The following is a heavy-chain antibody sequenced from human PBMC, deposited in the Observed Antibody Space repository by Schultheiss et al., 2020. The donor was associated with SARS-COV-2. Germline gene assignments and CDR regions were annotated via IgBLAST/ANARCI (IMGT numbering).Heavy chain of an antibody. CDR1: GGSISSYY. CDR2: NYYSGST. V-gene: IGHV4-59*01. Sequence: SETLSLTCTVSGGSISSYYWSWIRQPPGKGLEWIGYNYYSGSTNYNPSLKSRVTISVDTSKNQFSLKLSSVTAADTAVYYCAGDYYGMDVWGQGTTVTVSS. CDR3: AGDYYGMDV. J-gene: IGHJ6*02.